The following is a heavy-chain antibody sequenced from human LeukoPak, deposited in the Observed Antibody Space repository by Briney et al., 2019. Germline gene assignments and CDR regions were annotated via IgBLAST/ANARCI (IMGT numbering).Heavy chain of an antibody. J-gene: IGHJ2*01. Sequence: PSETLSLTCTVSGGSISSYYWSWIRQPPGKGLEWIGYIYYSGSTNYNPSLKSRVTISVDTSKNQFSLKLTSVTAADTAMYYCARDVVVVPAGRRYFDLWGRGTLVTVSS. CDR1: GGSISSYY. D-gene: IGHD2-2*01. V-gene: IGHV4-59*01. CDR3: ARDVVVVPAGRRYFDL. CDR2: IYYSGST.